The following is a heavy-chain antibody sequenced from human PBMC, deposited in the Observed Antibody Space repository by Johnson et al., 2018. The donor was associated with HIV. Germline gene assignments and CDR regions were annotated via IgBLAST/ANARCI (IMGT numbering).Heavy chain of an antibody. CDR2: ISSSDSTI. CDR1: GFTFSDYY. CDR3: ARGGTYYYDRPYDAFDL. D-gene: IGHD3-22*01. J-gene: IGHJ3*01. V-gene: IGHV3-11*04. Sequence: VQVLESGGGLVKPGGSLRLSCAASGFTFSDYYMSWIRQAPGKGLEWVSYISSSDSTIYYADSVKGRFTISRDNAKNSLYLQMNSLRAEDTAVYYCARGGTYYYDRPYDAFDLWGQGTMVTVSS.